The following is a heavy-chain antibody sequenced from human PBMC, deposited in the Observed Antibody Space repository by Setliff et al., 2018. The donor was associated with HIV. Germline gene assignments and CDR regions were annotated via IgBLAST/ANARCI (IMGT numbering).Heavy chain of an antibody. D-gene: IGHD3-22*01. CDR3: ARHPDSGFYYSPLLNNWYFDL. Sequence: SETLSLTCIVSGASISTYSWSWIRQSPGKGLECIGYISTSGSTNYNPSLKSRVTISLDTSKNQFSLKLTSVTAADTAVYYCARHPDSGFYYSPLLNNWYFDLWVPETLLVTVSS. J-gene: IGHJ2*01. CDR1: GASISTYS. CDR2: ISTSGST. V-gene: IGHV4-4*09.